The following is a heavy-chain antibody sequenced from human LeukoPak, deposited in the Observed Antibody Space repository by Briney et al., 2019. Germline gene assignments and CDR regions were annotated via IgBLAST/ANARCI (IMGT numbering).Heavy chain of an antibody. CDR3: ARDGTSTDDY. J-gene: IGHJ4*02. V-gene: IGHV1-18*01. CDR1: GYTFSNFG. CDR2: ISGNNDNP. D-gene: IGHD2-2*01. Sequence: ASVKVSCKTSGYTFSNFGISWVRQAPGQGLEWMGLISGNNDNPNYGQKFQGRFTVTTDSSTSTAYMEPRNLRSDDTAVYYCARDGTSTDDYWGQGTLVTVSS.